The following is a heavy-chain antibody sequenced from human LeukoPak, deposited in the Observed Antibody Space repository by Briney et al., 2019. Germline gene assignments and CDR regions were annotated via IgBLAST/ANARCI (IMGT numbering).Heavy chain of an antibody. V-gene: IGHV3-33*06. J-gene: IGHJ3*02. CDR2: IWYEGSKK. CDR3: AKSGWDYYDSSGYHDAFDI. CDR1: GFTFSSYG. D-gene: IGHD3-22*01. Sequence: GGSLRLSCAASGFTFSSYGMHGVREAPGKGGGGGAVIWYEGSKKNYADSVKGRFTISRDNSKNTLYLQMNSLRAEDTAVYYCAKSGWDYYDSSGYHDAFDIGGQGTMVTVS.